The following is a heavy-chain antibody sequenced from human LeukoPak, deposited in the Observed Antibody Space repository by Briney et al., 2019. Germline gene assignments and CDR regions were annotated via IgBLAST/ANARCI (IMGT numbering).Heavy chain of an antibody. J-gene: IGHJ6*02. CDR2: INHSGST. V-gene: IGHV4-34*01. D-gene: IGHD3-10*01. CDR3: ARGPRITMVRGAYYYGMDV. Sequence: SETLSLTCAVYGGSFSGYYWSWIRQAPGTGLAWMGEINHSGSTNYNPSLKTRVTIPVGTPNNQFSLKLSSVSAADTAVYYWARGPRITMVRGAYYYGMDVWGQGTTVTVSS. CDR1: GGSFSGYY.